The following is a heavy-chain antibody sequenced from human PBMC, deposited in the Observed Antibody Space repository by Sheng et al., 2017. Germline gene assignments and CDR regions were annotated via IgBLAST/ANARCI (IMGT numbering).Heavy chain of an antibody. CDR3: ARGPGMATILDY. V-gene: IGHV4-34*01. J-gene: IGHJ4*02. Sequence: QVQLQQWGAGLLKPSETLSLTCAVYGGSFSGYYWSWIRQPPGKGLEWIGEINHSGSTNYNPSLKSRVTISVDTSKNQFSLKLSSVTAADTAVYYCARGPGMATILDYWGQGTLVTVSS. D-gene: IGHD5-12*01. CDR1: GGSFSGYY. CDR2: INHSGST.